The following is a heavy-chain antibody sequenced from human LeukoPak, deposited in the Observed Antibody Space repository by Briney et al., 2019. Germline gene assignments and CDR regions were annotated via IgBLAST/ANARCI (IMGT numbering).Heavy chain of an antibody. J-gene: IGHJ4*02. CDR1: GFSVSSNY. V-gene: IGHV3-53*05. CDR2: IYSDGST. D-gene: IGHD4-23*01. Sequence: GGSLRLSCAASGFSVSSNYVTWVRQPPGKGLEWVSVIYSDGSTHYADSVKGRFTISRDNSKNTLYLQMNSLRVEDTAVYYCTDAVAGWGQGTLVTVSS. CDR3: TDAVAG.